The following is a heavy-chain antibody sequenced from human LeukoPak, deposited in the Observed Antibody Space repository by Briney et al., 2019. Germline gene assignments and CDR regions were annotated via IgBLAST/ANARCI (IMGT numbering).Heavy chain of an antibody. V-gene: IGHV4-34*01. D-gene: IGHD3-22*01. CDR3: ARGRQDVTMIVVVMTAVSYYLDV. CDR2: VNPSGST. J-gene: IGHJ6*03. CDR1: GGSFSGYY. Sequence: SETLSLTCAVYGGSFSGYYWTWIRQTPEKGLEWIGEVNPSGSTSYNPSLKSRVTISVDTSKNQFSLKLSSVTAADMAVYYCARGRQDVTMIVVVMTAVSYYLDVWGKGTTVTVS.